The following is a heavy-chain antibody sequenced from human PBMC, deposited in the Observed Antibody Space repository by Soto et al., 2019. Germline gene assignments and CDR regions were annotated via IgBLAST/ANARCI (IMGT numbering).Heavy chain of an antibody. J-gene: IGHJ5*02. V-gene: IGHV4-61*01. Sequence: ETLSLTCTVSGGSVSSGSYYWSWIRQPPGKGLERIGYIYYSGSTNYNPSLKSRVTISVDTSKNQFSLKLSSVTAADTAVYYCARELRFLEWLSYNWFDPWGQGTLVTVSS. CDR1: GGSVSSGSYY. CDR3: ARELRFLEWLSYNWFDP. D-gene: IGHD3-3*01. CDR2: IYYSGST.